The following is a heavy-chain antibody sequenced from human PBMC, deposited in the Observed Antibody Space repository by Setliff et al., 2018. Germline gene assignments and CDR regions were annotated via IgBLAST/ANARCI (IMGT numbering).Heavy chain of an antibody. J-gene: IGHJ6*03. V-gene: IGHV4-59*01. CDR1: TASMTYYY. CDR3: ARDRSTVIRGVTSFFYYYMDV. CDR2: IFYSDTA. D-gene: IGHD3-10*01. Sequence: KASETLSLTCSVSTASMTYYYWSWIRQAPGKGLEWIGHIFYSDTAKYNPSLESRAAISVDSSKNQFSLKLRSVTAADTAVYYCARDRSTVIRGVTSFFYYYMDVWGGGTTVTVSS.